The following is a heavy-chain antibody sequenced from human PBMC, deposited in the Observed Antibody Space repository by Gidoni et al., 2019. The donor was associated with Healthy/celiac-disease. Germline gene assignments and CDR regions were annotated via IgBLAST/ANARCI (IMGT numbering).Heavy chain of an antibody. CDR1: GYTFNSYD. CDR2: KNPNSGNT. J-gene: IGHJ4*01. CDR3: ASIGSSGYDYLY. D-gene: IGHD3-22*01. Sequence: VQPVQSGVLVKQPGSSAKVSCKPSGYTFNSYDINWVRQATGQGLEWTGWKNPNSGNTDYAQKFQGRVTMTTNTTISTAYMELSSLRSEDTAVYYCASIGSSGYDYLYWGQGTLVTVSS. V-gene: IGHV1-8*01.